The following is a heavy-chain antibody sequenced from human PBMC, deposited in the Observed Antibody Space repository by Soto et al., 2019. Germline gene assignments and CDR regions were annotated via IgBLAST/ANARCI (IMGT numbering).Heavy chain of an antibody. CDR3: FFQAEDGVRDTVPVSAFLLNRSSDL. CDR2: ISHDGRNI. Sequence: KGLEWVAVISHDGRNIYYAESVKGRFTISRDKSKNTLYLQMNSLRDEDTAVYFFFFQAEDGVRDTVPVSAFLLNRSSDL. D-gene: IGHD2-15*01. J-gene: IGHJ2*01. V-gene: IGHV3-30*03.